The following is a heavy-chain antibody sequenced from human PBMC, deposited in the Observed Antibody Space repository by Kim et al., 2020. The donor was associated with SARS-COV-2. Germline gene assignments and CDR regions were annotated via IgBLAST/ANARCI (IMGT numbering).Heavy chain of an antibody. V-gene: IGHV4-61*01. CDR2: IYYSGST. Sequence: SETLSLTCTVSGGSVSSGSYYWSWIRQPPGKGLEWIGYIYYSGSTNYNPSLKSRVTISVDTSKNQFSLKLSSVTAADTAVYYCARVDRGYSYGTFDYWGQGTLVTVSS. CDR1: GGSVSSGSYY. CDR3: ARVDRGYSYGTFDY. D-gene: IGHD5-18*01. J-gene: IGHJ4*02.